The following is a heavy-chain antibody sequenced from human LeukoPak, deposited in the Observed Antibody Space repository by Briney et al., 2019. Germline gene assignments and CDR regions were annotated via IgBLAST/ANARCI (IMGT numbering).Heavy chain of an antibody. J-gene: IGHJ6*03. CDR2: ISNSGST. CDR3: GRDALVGYFSYYYMDV. V-gene: IGHV4-59*11. Sequence: PSETLSLTCTVSGGSISSHYWTWIRQSPVKGLEWIGDISNSGSTSYNPSLKSRVTIPIDTSKNQFSLKLSSVTAADTAVYYCGRDALVGYFSYYYMDVWGKGTTVTVSS. CDR1: GGSISSHY. D-gene: IGHD2-15*01.